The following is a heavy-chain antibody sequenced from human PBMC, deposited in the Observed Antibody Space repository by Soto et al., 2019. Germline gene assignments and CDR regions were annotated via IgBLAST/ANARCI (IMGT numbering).Heavy chain of an antibody. Sequence: GGSLRLSCAASGFTFSSYWMTWIRQAPGKGLEWVANIKQDGSEKYYVDSVKGRFTISRDNAKNSLYLQMNSLRAEDTAVYYCARELPRYCISASCYNGMDVWGQGTTVTVS. CDR2: IKQDGSEK. V-gene: IGHV3-7*01. J-gene: IGHJ6*02. CDR1: GFTFSSYW. D-gene: IGHD2-2*02. CDR3: ARELPRYCISASCYNGMDV.